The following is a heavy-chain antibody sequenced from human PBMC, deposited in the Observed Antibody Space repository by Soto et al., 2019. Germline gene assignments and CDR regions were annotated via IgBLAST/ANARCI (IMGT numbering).Heavy chain of an antibody. Sequence: QVQLQESGPGLVKPSGTLSLTCAVSGGSISSSNWWSWVRQPPGKGLEWIGEIYHSGSTNYNPSLKSRVTISVDKSKNPFPLKLGFGTAAEPAVYYCGGGNIAVAGTGGGGIDYWGQGTLVTVSS. D-gene: IGHD6-19*01. J-gene: IGHJ4*02. CDR1: GGSISSSNW. CDR3: GGGNIAVAGTGGGGIDY. CDR2: IYHSGST. V-gene: IGHV4-4*02.